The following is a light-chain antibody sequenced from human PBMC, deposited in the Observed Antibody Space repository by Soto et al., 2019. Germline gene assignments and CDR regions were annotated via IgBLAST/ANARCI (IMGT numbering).Light chain of an antibody. Sequence: QSVLTQSSSASASLGSSVKLTCTLSSGHSSYIIAWHQQQPGKAPRYLMKLEGSGSYNKGSRVPDRFSGSSSGADRYLTISNLQFEDEADYYCETWDSNTRVFGTGTKLTVL. V-gene: IGLV4-60*02. J-gene: IGLJ1*01. CDR2: LEGSGSY. CDR3: ETWDSNTRV. CDR1: SGHSSYI.